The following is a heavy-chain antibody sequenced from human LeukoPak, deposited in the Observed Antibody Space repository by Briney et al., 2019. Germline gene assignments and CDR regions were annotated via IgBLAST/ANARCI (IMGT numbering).Heavy chain of an antibody. V-gene: IGHV3-30*01. D-gene: IGHD3-10*01. Sequence: PGSSLRLSCAASGFTFSRNVMHWVRQAPGKGLEWVASISYDGNNKFHSDSVKGRFTISRDNSRNTLYLQMNSLRGEDAAVYSCARGGIPTGPYYYFYYMDVWGKGTAVTVS. J-gene: IGHJ6*03. CDR2: ISYDGNNK. CDR1: GFTFSRNV. CDR3: ARGGIPTGPYYYFYYMDV.